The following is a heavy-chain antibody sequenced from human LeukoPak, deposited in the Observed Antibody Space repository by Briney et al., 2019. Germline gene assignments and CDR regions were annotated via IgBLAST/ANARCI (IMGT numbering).Heavy chain of an antibody. CDR1: GGSISSSSYY. D-gene: IGHD2-2*03. CDR2: IYYSGSI. J-gene: IGHJ4*02. Sequence: PSETLSLTCTVSGGSISSSSYYWGWIRQPPGKGLEWIGSIYYSGSIYYNPSLKSRVTMSVDTSQNQFSLKLRSVTAVDTAVYYCAKIGYCRTTTCSGAFDYWGQGTLVTVSS. V-gene: IGHV4-39*07. CDR3: AKIGYCRTTTCSGAFDY.